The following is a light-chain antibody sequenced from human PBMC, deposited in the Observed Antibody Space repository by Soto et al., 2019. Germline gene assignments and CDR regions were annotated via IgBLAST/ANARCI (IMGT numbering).Light chain of an antibody. CDR1: QTISSW. CDR3: QHYNSYSEA. CDR2: KAS. J-gene: IGKJ1*01. V-gene: IGKV1-5*03. Sequence: DIQMTQSPSTLSGSVGDRVTITCRASQTISSWLAWYQQKPGKAPKLLIYKASTLKSGVRSRFSGSGSGTEFTLTISSLQPDDFATYDCQHYNSYSEAVGQGTKVDIK.